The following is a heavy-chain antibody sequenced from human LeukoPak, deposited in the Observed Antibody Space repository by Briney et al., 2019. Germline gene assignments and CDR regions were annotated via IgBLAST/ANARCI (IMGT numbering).Heavy chain of an antibody. CDR3: ARVSGYCSSSSCHAYSDN. Sequence: GGSLRLSCAASGFTFSSYEINWVRQAPGKGLEWVSSISSTSSYIYHADSVKGRFTISRDNAKNSLYLQMNSLRAEDTAVYYCARVSGYCSSSSCHAYSDNWGQGTLVTVSS. CDR1: GFTFSSYE. CDR2: ISSTSSYI. V-gene: IGHV3-21*01. D-gene: IGHD2-2*01. J-gene: IGHJ4*02.